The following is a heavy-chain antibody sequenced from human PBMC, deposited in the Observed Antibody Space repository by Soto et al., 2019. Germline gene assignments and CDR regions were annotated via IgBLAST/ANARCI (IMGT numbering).Heavy chain of an antibody. CDR3: ARDPSDIVVVPDYGMDV. J-gene: IGHJ6*02. V-gene: IGHV1-46*01. D-gene: IGHD2-2*01. Sequence: GASVKVSCKASGYTFPSYYMHWVRQAPGQGLEWMGIINPSGGSTSYAQKFQGRVTMTRDTSTSTVYMELSSLRSEDTAVYYCARDPSDIVVVPDYGMDVWGQGTTVTVSS. CDR1: GYTFPSYY. CDR2: INPSGGST.